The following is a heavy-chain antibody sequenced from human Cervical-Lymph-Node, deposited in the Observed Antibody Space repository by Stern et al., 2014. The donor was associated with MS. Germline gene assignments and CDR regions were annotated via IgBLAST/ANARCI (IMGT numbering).Heavy chain of an antibody. D-gene: IGHD6-13*01. CDR3: ARDSSSWYAIDY. J-gene: IGHJ4*02. Sequence: VQLVASGGGLVKPGGALRLSCAASGFTFSSYSMNWVRQAPGKGLEGVSSISSSSSYIYYADSVKGRFTISRDNAKNSLYLQMNSLRAEDTAVYYCARDSSSWYAIDYWGQGTLVTVSS. CDR2: ISSSSSYI. V-gene: IGHV3-21*01. CDR1: GFTFSSYS.